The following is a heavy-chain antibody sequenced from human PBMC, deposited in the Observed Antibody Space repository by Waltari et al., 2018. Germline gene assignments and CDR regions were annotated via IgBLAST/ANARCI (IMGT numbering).Heavy chain of an antibody. Sequence: ETLSLTCTVSGGSMSSYYWSWIRQPPGKGLEWIGYIYYSGNTNYIPSLKSRVIISIDTSKNQFSLKLSSVTAADTAVYYCARHSYFGSGSYSTLDPWGQGTLVTVAS. CDR2: IYYSGNT. CDR1: GGSMSSYY. CDR3: ARHSYFGSGSYSTLDP. J-gene: IGHJ5*02. V-gene: IGHV4-59*08. D-gene: IGHD3-10*01.